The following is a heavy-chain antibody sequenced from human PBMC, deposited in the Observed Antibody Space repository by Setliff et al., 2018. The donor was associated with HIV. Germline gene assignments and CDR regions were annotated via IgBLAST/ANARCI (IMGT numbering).Heavy chain of an antibody. D-gene: IGHD3-10*01. CDR3: ARNQRVWGGESYFDV. CDR2: IYSSGST. CDR1: GGSISSGSYY. J-gene: IGHJ3*01. V-gene: IGHV4-61*01. Sequence: SETLSLTCTVSGGSISSGSYYWSWIRQPPGKGLEWIGYIYSSGSTNYSPSLNSRVTMSADTSKHQFSLRLTSVTSADTAVYYCARNQRVWGGESYFDVWGQGTMVTVSS.